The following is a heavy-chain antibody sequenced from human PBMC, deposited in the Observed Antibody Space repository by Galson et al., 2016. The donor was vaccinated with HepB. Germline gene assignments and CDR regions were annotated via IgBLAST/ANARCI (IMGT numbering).Heavy chain of an antibody. CDR3: AGGPGSSSRNTYYWNGFDV. D-gene: IGHD6-6*01. CDR2: IFDIGTT. J-gene: IGHJ6*02. V-gene: IGHV4-59*02. CDR1: GGSVRSYS. Sequence: SETLSLTCTVSGGSVRSYSWSWIRQPPGKGLEWVGYIFDIGTTNYNPSLKSRVTMSIDTSKNQFSLKMGSVTAADTAVYYCAGGPGSSSRNTYYWNGFDVWGQGTPVTVSS.